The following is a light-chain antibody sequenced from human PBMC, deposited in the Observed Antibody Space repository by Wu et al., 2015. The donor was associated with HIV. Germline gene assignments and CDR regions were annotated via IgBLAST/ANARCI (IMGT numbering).Light chain of an antibody. CDR2: DAY. J-gene: IGKJ2*02. V-gene: IGKV3-11*01. CDR1: QSISSD. CDR3: QQRNSWPRT. Sequence: EIVLTQSPATQSLSPGERATLSCRASQSISSDLAWYQQKPGQAPRLLIYDAYNRATGIPARFSGSGSGTDFTLTISSLEPEDFAIYYCQQRNSWPRTFGQGTNRGDQT.